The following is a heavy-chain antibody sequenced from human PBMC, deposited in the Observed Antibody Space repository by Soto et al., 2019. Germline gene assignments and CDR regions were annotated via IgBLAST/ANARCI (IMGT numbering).Heavy chain of an antibody. Sequence: SETLSLTCTVSGGSISSYYWSWIRQPPGKGLEWIGYIYYSGSTNYNPSLKSRVTISVDTSKNQFSLKLSSVTAADTAVYYCARTAGELLWFGESPPTTIEFDYWGQGTLVTVYS. CDR1: GGSISSYY. CDR3: ARTAGELLWFGESPPTTIEFDY. D-gene: IGHD3-10*01. J-gene: IGHJ4*02. V-gene: IGHV4-59*08. CDR2: IYYSGST.